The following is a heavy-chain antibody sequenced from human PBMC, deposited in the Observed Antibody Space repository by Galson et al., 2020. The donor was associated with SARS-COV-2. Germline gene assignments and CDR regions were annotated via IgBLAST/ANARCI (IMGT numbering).Heavy chain of an antibody. D-gene: IGHD4-17*01. Sequence: GGSLRLSCAASGFTFSSYAMSWVRQAPGKGLEWVSAISGSGGSTSYADSVKGRFTISRDNPKNTLYLQMNSLRAEDTAVYYCAKDHGDYVLLGIGFDYWGQGTLVAVSS. V-gene: IGHV3-23*01. CDR2: ISGSGGST. J-gene: IGHJ4*02. CDR1: GFTFSSYA. CDR3: AKDHGDYVLLGIGFDY.